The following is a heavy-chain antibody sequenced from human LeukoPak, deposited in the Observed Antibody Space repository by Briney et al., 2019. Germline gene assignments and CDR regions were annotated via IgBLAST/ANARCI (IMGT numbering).Heavy chain of an antibody. V-gene: IGHV3-21*01. CDR1: GFTFSSYS. CDR3: ARDSYSSSWRSYYYYGMDV. D-gene: IGHD6-13*01. Sequence: GGSLRLSCAASGFTFSSYSMNWVRQAPGKGLEWVSSISSSSSYIYYADSVKGRFTISRDNAKNSLYLQMNSLRAEDTAVYYCARDSYSSSWRSYYYYGMDVWGQGTTVTVSS. J-gene: IGHJ6*02. CDR2: ISSSSSYI.